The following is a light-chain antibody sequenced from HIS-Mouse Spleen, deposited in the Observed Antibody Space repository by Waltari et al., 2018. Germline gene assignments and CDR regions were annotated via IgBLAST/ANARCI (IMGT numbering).Light chain of an antibody. CDR1: SSDVGSYNL. CDR3: CAYAGSSTFVV. CDR2: EGS. J-gene: IGLJ2*01. V-gene: IGLV2-23*01. Sequence: QSALTQPASVSGSPGQSVTISCTGTSSDVGSYNLVSWYQQHPGKAPKLMIYEGSKRPSRVSNRFSGSKSGNTAYLTISGLQAEDEADYYCCAYAGSSTFVVFGGGTKLTVL.